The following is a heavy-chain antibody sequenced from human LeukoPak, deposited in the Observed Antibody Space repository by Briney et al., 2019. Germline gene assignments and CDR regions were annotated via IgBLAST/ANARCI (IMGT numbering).Heavy chain of an antibody. V-gene: IGHV3-21*01. CDR3: ARPFRTWTEAFDI. Sequence: GGSLRLSCAASGFTFSSYSMNWGRQAPGKGVEWVSSISSSSSYIYYADSVKGRFTISRDNAKNSLYLQMNSLRAEDTAVYYCARPFRTWTEAFDIWGQGTMVTVSS. CDR2: ISSSSSYI. CDR1: GFTFSSYS. J-gene: IGHJ3*02. D-gene: IGHD3-16*01.